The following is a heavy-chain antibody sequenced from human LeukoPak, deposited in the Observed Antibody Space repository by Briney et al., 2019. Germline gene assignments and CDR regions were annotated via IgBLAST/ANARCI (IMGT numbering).Heavy chain of an antibody. CDR1: SGSFSGYY. Sequence: SETLSLTCAVYSGSFSGYYWSWIRQPPGKGLEWIGEINHSGSTNYNPSLKSRVTISVDTSKNQFSLKLSSVTAADTAVYYCAKTRTRRNAFDIWGQGTMVTVSS. CDR3: AKTRTRRNAFDI. CDR2: INHSGST. J-gene: IGHJ3*02. V-gene: IGHV4-34*01. D-gene: IGHD1/OR15-1a*01.